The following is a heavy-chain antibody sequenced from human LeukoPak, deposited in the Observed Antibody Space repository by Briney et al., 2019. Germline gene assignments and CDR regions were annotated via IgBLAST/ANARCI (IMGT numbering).Heavy chain of an antibody. CDR3: ARGRGYSYGYMIDY. J-gene: IGHJ4*02. CDR2: INHSGST. CDR1: GGSISSGGYY. D-gene: IGHD5-18*01. V-gene: IGHV4-39*07. Sequence: PSETLSLTCTVSGGSISSGGYYWSWIRQPPGKGLEWIGEINHSGSTNYNPSLKSRVTISVDTSKNQFSLKPSSVTAADTAVYYCARGRGYSYGYMIDYWGQGTLVTVSS.